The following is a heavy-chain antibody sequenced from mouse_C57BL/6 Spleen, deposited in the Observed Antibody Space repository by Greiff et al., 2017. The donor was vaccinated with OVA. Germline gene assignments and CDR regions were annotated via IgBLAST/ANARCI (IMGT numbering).Heavy chain of an antibody. J-gene: IGHJ2*01. CDR1: GYTFTSYW. V-gene: IGHV1-69*01. D-gene: IGHD2-5*01. CDR3: ARGDSNSFDY. CDR2: IDPSDSYT. Sequence: QVQLQQSGAELVMPGASVKLSCKASGYTFTSYWMHWVKQRPGQGLEWIGEIDPSDSYTNYNQKFKGKSTLTVDKSSSTAYMQLSSLTSEDSAVYYCARGDSNSFDYWGQGTTLTVSS.